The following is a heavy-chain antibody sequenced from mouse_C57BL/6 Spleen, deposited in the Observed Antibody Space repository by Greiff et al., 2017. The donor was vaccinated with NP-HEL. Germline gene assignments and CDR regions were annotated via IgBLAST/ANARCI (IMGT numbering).Heavy chain of an antibody. J-gene: IGHJ3*01. D-gene: IGHD1-1*01. CDR3: TRDGSTGFGD. CDR2: ISSGGGYI. Sequence: EVKLVESGEGLVKPGGSLKLSCAASGFTFSSYAMSWVRQTPEKRLEWVAYISSGGGYIYYAYTVKGRFTISRDNARNTLYLQMRRRKSEDTAMYYCTRDGSTGFGDWGQGTLVTVAA. CDR1: GFTFSSYA. V-gene: IGHV5-9-1*02.